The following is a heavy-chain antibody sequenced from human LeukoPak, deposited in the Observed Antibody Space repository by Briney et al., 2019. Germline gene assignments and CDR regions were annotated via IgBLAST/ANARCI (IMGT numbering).Heavy chain of an antibody. CDR3: ARDLRYSSGWHPALY. J-gene: IGHJ4*02. V-gene: IGHV1-69*05. D-gene: IGHD6-19*01. CDR2: IIPIFGTA. CDR1: GGTFSSYA. Sequence: SVTVSCKASGGTFSSYAISWVRLAPGQGLELMGGIIPIFGTANYAQKFQGRVTMTTDTSTKTAFMLLRSPRSDDPAVYYCARDLRYSSGWHPALYWGQGTLVTVSS.